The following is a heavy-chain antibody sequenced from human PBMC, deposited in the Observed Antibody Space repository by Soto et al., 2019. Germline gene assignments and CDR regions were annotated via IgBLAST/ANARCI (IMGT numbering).Heavy chain of an antibody. D-gene: IGHD6-13*01. V-gene: IGHV3-66*01. Sequence: EVQLVESGGGLVQPGGSLRLSCAASGFTVSSNYMSWVRQAPGKGLEWVSVIYSGGSTYYADSVKGRFTISRDNSKNTLYLQMNSLRAEDTAVYYCARARWSSSWLAYWGQGTLVTVSS. CDR3: ARARWSSSWLAY. CDR1: GFTVSSNY. CDR2: IYSGGST. J-gene: IGHJ4*02.